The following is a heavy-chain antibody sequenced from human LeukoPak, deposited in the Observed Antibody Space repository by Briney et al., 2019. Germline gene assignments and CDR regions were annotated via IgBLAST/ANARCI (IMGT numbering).Heavy chain of an antibody. V-gene: IGHV3-23*01. J-gene: IGHJ5*02. CDR2: ISGSGGST. D-gene: IGHD3-3*01. Sequence: GGSLRLSCAASGFTFSSYAMSWVRQAPGKGREWVSAISGSGGSTYYADSVKGRFTISRDNSKNTLYLQMNSLRAEDTAVYYCAKDPIRITIFGVVTERWFDPWGQGTLVTVSS. CDR1: GFTFSSYA. CDR3: AKDPIRITIFGVVTERWFDP.